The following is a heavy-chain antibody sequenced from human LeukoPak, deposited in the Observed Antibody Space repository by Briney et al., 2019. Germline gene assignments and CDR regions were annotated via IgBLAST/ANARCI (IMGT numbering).Heavy chain of an antibody. Sequence: ASVKVSCKASGYTFTSYYMHWVRQAPGQGLEWMGWINPNSGGTNSAQKFQGRVTMTRDTSISTAYMELSRLRSDDTAVYYCARVMWELLHKSLDYWGQGILVTVSS. CDR3: ARVMWELLHKSLDY. V-gene: IGHV1-2*02. D-gene: IGHD1-26*01. CDR2: INPNSGGT. CDR1: GYTFTSYY. J-gene: IGHJ4*02.